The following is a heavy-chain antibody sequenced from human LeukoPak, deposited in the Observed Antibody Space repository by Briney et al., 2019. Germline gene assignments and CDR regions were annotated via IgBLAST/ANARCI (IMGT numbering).Heavy chain of an antibody. CDR1: DGSISSYY. D-gene: IGHD2-2*01. CDR2: LYYSGST. V-gene: IGHV4-59*01. J-gene: IGHJ3*02. Sequence: SETLSPTCTVSDGSISSYYWSWIRQSPGKGLEWIGYLYYSGSTNYNPSLKSRVTISVDTSKNQFSLTLSSVTAADTAVYYCARGYCRGTSCNRYTFDMWGQGTMVTVSS. CDR3: ARGYCRGTSCNRYTFDM.